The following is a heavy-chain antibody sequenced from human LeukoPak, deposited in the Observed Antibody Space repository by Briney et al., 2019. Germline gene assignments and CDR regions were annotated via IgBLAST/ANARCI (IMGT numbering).Heavy chain of an antibody. J-gene: IGHJ4*02. D-gene: IGHD1-26*01. CDR1: GFTFDDYA. Sequence: GGSLRLSCAASGFTFDDYAMHWVRQAPGKGLEWVSGISWNSGSIGYADSVKGRFTISRDNAKNSLYLQMNSLRAEDTALYYCAKDGQAFVGATIGYFDYWGQGTLVTVSS. V-gene: IGHV3-9*01. CDR2: ISWNSGSI. CDR3: AKDGQAFVGATIGYFDY.